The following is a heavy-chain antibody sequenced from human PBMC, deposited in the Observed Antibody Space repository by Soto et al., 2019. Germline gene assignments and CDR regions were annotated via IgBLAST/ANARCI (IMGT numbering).Heavy chain of an antibody. CDR3: AKDDFTDRGDDYFDY. V-gene: IGHV3-23*01. Sequence: GGSLRLSCAASGLSFTNFAMSWVRQAPGKGLEWVAGIGASGDITWYADSVKGRLSISRDSSKNTLYLQLNSLRFEDTAVYYCAKDDFTDRGDDYFDYWGPGTLVTVSS. D-gene: IGHD2-21*02. J-gene: IGHJ4*02. CDR2: IGASGDIT. CDR1: GLSFTNFA.